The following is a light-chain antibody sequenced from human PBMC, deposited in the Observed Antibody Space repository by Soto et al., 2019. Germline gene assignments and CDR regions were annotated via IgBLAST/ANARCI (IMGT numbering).Light chain of an antibody. Sequence: DIVMTQSPDSLAVSLGERATINCKSSQSVLYNSDNKNYLAWYQQKPGQPPKLLIYWASTRDSGVPDRFSGSGSGADFTITISSMQAEDVEVYYCQQYYTTLSFGGGTKVEIK. CDR1: QSVLYNSDNKNY. CDR3: QQYYTTLS. CDR2: WAS. V-gene: IGKV4-1*01. J-gene: IGKJ4*01.